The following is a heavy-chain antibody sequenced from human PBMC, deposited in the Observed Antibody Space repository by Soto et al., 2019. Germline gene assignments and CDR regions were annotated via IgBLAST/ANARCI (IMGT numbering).Heavy chain of an antibody. CDR3: ARALSDYGGFWLDP. Sequence: GGSLRLSCAASGFTFSNYDMHWVRQGTEKGLEWVSGIGTAGDTYYPGSVKGRFTISRENGKNSLYLQMNSLRAEDTAVYYCARALSDYGGFWLDPWGQGTLVTVSS. CDR2: IGTAGDT. D-gene: IGHD4-17*01. J-gene: IGHJ5*02. V-gene: IGHV3-13*01. CDR1: GFTFSNYD.